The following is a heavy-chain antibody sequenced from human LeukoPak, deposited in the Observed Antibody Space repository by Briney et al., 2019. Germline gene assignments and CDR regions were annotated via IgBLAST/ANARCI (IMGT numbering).Heavy chain of an antibody. CDR2: INPNSGGT. Sequence: ASVKVSCKASGCTYPSYYMHWVRQAPAQGLEWMGWINPNSGGTNYAQKFQGRVTMTRDTSISTAYMELSRLRSDDTAVYYCASAVSTTGTTWFDYWGQGTLVTVSS. J-gene: IGHJ4*02. V-gene: IGHV1-2*02. D-gene: IGHD1-1*01. CDR3: ASAVSTTGTTWFDY. CDR1: GCTYPSYY.